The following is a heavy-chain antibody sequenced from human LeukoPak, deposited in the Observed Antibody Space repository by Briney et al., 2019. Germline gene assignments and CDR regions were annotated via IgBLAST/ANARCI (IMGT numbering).Heavy chain of an antibody. CDR2: ISYDGSNK. Sequence: GGSLRLSCAASGFTFSSYVMHWVRQAPGKGLEWVAVISYDGSNKYYADSVKGRFTISRDNSKNTLYLQMNSLRAEDTAVYYCARDHGYYYDSSGSQAFDIWGQGTMVTVSS. CDR3: ARDHGYYYDSSGSQAFDI. V-gene: IGHV3-30-3*01. D-gene: IGHD3-22*01. CDR1: GFTFSSYV. J-gene: IGHJ3*02.